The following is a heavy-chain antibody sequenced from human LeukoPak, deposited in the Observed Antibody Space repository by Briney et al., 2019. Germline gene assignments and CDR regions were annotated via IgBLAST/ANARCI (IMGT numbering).Heavy chain of an antibody. CDR1: GYTFSDYY. CDR3: VRDVTRGGI. CDR2: IEPKSGNT. J-gene: IGHJ4*02. D-gene: IGHD3-10*01. V-gene: IGHV1-2*02. Sequence: ASVKVSCKPSGYTFSDYYMHWARQAPGQGLEWMGWIEPKSGNTRYAPKFQGRVTMTRDTSITTAYLELSSLTSDDTGVYYCVRDVTRGGIWGQGTLVIVSS.